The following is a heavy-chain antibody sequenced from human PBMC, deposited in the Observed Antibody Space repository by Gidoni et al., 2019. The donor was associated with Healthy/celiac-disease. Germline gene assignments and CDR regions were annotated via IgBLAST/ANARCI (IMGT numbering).Heavy chain of an antibody. CDR1: GGSISSSSYY. Sequence: QLQLQASGPGLVKPSETLSLTCTVSGGSISSSSYYWGWIRQPPGKGLEWIGSIYYSGSTYYNPSLKSRVTISVDTSKNQFSLKLSSVTAADTAVYYCARRALVTMVRGVTELDYWGQGTLVTVSS. CDR2: IYYSGST. CDR3: ARRALVTMVRGVTELDY. D-gene: IGHD3-10*01. J-gene: IGHJ4*02. V-gene: IGHV4-39*01.